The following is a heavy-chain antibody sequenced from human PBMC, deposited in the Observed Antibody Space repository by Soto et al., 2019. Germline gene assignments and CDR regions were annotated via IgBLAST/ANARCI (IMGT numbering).Heavy chain of an antibody. D-gene: IGHD2-15*01. Sequence: GGSLRLSCAASGFTFSSYGMHWVRQAPGKGLEWVAVISYDGSNKYYADSVKGRFTISRDNSKNTLYLQMNSLRAEDTAVYYCAKGARGYCSGGSCYREYFQHWGQGTLVTVSS. V-gene: IGHV3-30*18. CDR3: AKGARGYCSGGSCYREYFQH. J-gene: IGHJ1*01. CDR1: GFTFSSYG. CDR2: ISYDGSNK.